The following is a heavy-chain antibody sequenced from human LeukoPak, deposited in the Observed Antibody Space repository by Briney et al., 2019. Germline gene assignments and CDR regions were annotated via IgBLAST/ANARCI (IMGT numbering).Heavy chain of an antibody. Sequence: GESLKISRKGSGYIFNTYWIGWVRQMSGTGLERMGIIYPGDSDTRYSPSFRGQVTISADKSISTAYSQWSSLKASDTAMYYFARGNGYNFGSIDYWGQGTLVTVSS. CDR3: ARGNGYNFGSIDY. CDR2: IYPGDSDT. D-gene: IGHD5-24*01. J-gene: IGHJ4*02. V-gene: IGHV5-51*01. CDR1: GYIFNTYW.